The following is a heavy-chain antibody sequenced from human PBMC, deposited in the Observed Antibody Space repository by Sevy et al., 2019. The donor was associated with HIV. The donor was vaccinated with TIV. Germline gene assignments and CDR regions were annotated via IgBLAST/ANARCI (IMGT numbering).Heavy chain of an antibody. CDR2: ISYDGSNK. J-gene: IGHJ6*02. V-gene: IGHV3-30-3*01. Sequence: GGSLRLSCAASGFTFSSYAMHWVRQAPGKGLEWAAVISYDGSNKYYADSVKGRFTISRDNSKNTLYLQMDGLRAEDTALYYCARADDPDYYYFDMDVWGQGTTVTVSS. CDR3: ARADDPDYYYFDMDV. D-gene: IGHD3-16*01. CDR1: GFTFSSYA.